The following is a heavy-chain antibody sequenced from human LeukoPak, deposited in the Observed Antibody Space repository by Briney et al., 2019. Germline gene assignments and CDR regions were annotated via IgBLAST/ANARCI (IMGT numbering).Heavy chain of an antibody. CDR1: GYTFTSYG. Sequence: ASVKVSCKASGYTFTSYGISWVRQAPGQGLEWVGWISAYNGNTNYAQKLQGRVTMTTDTSTSTAYMELRSLRSDDTAVYYCARAVATVTIGGNFDYWGQGTLVTVSS. CDR2: ISAYNGNT. V-gene: IGHV1-18*01. J-gene: IGHJ4*02. D-gene: IGHD4-17*01. CDR3: ARAVATVTIGGNFDY.